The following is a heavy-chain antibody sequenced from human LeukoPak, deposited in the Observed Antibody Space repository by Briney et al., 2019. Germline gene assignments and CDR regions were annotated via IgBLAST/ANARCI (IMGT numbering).Heavy chain of an antibody. D-gene: IGHD3-9*01. CDR1: GFTFSSYG. J-gene: IGHJ4*02. Sequence: GRSLRLSCAASGFTFSSYGMHWVRQAPGKGLEWVAVIWYDGSNKYYADSVKGRFTISRDNSKNTLYLQMNSLRAEDTAVYYCARDGRRYYDILTGYLAYWGQGTLVTASS. V-gene: IGHV3-33*01. CDR3: ARDGRRYYDILTGYLAY. CDR2: IWYDGSNK.